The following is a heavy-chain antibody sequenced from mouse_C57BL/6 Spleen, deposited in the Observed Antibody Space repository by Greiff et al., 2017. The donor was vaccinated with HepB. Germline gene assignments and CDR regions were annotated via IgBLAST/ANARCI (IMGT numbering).Heavy chain of an antibody. D-gene: IGHD2-1*01. V-gene: IGHV1-7*01. CDR2: INPSSGYT. J-gene: IGHJ1*03. CDR3: ARRRGETYELLSYWYFDV. Sequence: QVQLQQSGAELAKPGASVKLSCKASGYTFTSYWMHWVKQRPGQGLEWIGYINPSSGYTKYNQKFKDKATLTADKSSSTAYMQLSSLTYEDSAVYYCARRRGETYELLSYWYFDVWGTGTTVTVSS. CDR1: GYTFTSYW.